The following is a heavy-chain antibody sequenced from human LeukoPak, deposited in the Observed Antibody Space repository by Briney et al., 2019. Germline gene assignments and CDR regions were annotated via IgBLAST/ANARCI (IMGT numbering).Heavy chain of an antibody. D-gene: IGHD3-22*01. CDR3: ASYDSSGPFDH. CDR2: IYYRGST. CDR1: GGSINSYY. Sequence: PSETLSLTCSVSGGSINSYYWTWIRQPPGQGLEWIGYIYYRGSTNYNPSLKSRVTISVDTSRTQFSLELSSGTAADTAVYYCASYDSSGPFDHWGQGTLVTVSS. J-gene: IGHJ4*02. V-gene: IGHV4-59*01.